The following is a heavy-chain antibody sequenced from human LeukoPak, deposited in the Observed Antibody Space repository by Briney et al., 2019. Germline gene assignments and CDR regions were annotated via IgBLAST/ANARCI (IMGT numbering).Heavy chain of an antibody. D-gene: IGHD6-13*01. J-gene: IGHJ4*02. Sequence: PGRSLRLSCAASGFTFSSYPVHWVRQAPGKGLEWVAVISYDGRDKHYADSVKGRFTISRDNSKNTLYLQMSSLRAEDTAVYYCVRDHDITSAVYYFDYWGQGTLVTVSS. CDR3: VRDHDITSAVYYFDY. V-gene: IGHV3-30-3*01. CDR2: ISYDGRDK. CDR1: GFTFSSYP.